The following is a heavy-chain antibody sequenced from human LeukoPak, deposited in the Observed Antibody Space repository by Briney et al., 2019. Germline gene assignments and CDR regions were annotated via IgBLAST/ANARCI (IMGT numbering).Heavy chain of an antibody. CDR2: ISSSSSYI. CDR1: GFTVSSNY. J-gene: IGHJ5*02. Sequence: GGSLRLSCAASGFTVSSNYMSWVRQAPGKGLEWVSSISSSSSYIYYADSVKGRFTISRDNAKNSLYLQMNSLRAEDTAVYYCARDFPGFDPWGQGTLVTVSS. CDR3: ARDFPGFDP. V-gene: IGHV3-21*01.